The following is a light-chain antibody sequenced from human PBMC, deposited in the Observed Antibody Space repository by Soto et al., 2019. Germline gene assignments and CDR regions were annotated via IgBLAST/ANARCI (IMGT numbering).Light chain of an antibody. CDR1: QSIGSY. CDR2: GGS. CDR3: QQIYTIPLT. Sequence: DIQMTQSPSSLSASVGDRVTITCRASQSIGSYLNLYQQKPGKAPNLLIHGGSILQSGVPPRFSGGGGGTDFTHTISSLQPEDFASYYCQQIYTIPLTFGGGTKVDIK. V-gene: IGKV1-39*01. J-gene: IGKJ4*01.